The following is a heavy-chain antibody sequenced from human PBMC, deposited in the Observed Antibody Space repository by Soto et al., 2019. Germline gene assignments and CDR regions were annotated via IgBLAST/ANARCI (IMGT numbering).Heavy chain of an antibody. CDR3: AKDSWYFDL. D-gene: IGHD6-13*01. J-gene: IGHJ4*02. V-gene: IGHV3-74*01. Sequence: AGSLRLSCEASRFIFTNFWMHWVRQVPGKGLVWVSRIDTSGSSTSYADSVKGRFTISRDNAKNTVSLQMNSLRAEDTGVYYCAKDSWYFDLWSQGSLVTVSS. CDR1: RFIFTNFW. CDR2: IDTSGSST.